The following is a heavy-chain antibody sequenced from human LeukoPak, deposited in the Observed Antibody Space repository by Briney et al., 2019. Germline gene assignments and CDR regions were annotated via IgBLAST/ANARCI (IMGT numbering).Heavy chain of an antibody. CDR3: ARGPYYYYDSSGYFDY. CDR1: GGTFSGYA. D-gene: IGHD3-22*01. V-gene: IGHV1-69*05. J-gene: IGHJ4*02. CDR2: IIPIFGTA. Sequence: SVKVSCKASGGTFSGYAISWVRQAPGQGLEWMGRIIPIFGTANYAQKFQGRVTITTDESTSTAYMELSSLRSEDTAVYYCARGPYYYYDSSGYFDYWGQGTLVTVSS.